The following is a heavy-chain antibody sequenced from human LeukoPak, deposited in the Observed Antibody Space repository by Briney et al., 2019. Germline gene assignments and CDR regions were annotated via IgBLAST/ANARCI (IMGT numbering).Heavy chain of an antibody. CDR3: ARGCSMIVAACASF. Sequence: GESLKISCKGSGYSFTSYWISWVRQMPGKGLEWMGRIDPSDSYTNYSPSFQGHVTISADKSISTVYLQWSSLKASDTAMYYCARGCSMIVAACASFWGQGTLVTVSS. J-gene: IGHJ4*02. V-gene: IGHV5-10-1*01. CDR1: GYSFTSYW. CDR2: IDPSDSYT. D-gene: IGHD3-22*01.